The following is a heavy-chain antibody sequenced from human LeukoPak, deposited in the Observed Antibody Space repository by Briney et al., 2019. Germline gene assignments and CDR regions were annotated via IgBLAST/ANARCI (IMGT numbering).Heavy chain of an antibody. CDR1: GGSISSYD. Sequence: SETLSLTCTVSGGSISSYDLSWMRQPPGKGLEWMGYIYYSGSTNYNPPLKSRVTISVDTSKNQFSLKLSSVTAADTAVYYCARGRGVGGRLNFDYWGQGNLVTVSS. CDR3: ARGRGVGGRLNFDY. D-gene: IGHD4-23*01. V-gene: IGHV4-59*01. CDR2: IYYSGST. J-gene: IGHJ4*02.